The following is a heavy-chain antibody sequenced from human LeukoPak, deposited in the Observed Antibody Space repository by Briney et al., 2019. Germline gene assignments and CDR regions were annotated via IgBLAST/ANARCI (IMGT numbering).Heavy chain of an antibody. CDR3: ARSIYCTNGVCQPWYFDL. CDR2: IYHSGST. CDR1: GYSISSGYY. V-gene: IGHV4-38-2*02. J-gene: IGHJ2*01. Sequence: SETLSLTCTVSGYSISSGYYWGWLRQPPGKGLEWIGSIYHSGSTYYNPSLKSRVTISVDTYKNHFSLKLSSVTVADTAVYYCARSIYCTNGVCQPWYFDLWGRGTLVTVSS. D-gene: IGHD2-8*01.